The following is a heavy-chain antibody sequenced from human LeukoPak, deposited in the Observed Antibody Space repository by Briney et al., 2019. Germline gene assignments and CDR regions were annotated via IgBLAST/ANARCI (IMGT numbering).Heavy chain of an antibody. CDR2: IYYSGST. Sequence: SETLSLTCTVSGGSISSDYWSWIRQPPGKGLEWIGFIYYSGSTNYNPSLKSRVTISVDTSKTQFSLKLSSVTAADTAVYYCARIDSVGVYWGQGTLVTVSS. CDR1: GGSISSDY. D-gene: IGHD5/OR15-5a*01. V-gene: IGHV4-59*01. CDR3: ARIDSVGVY. J-gene: IGHJ4*02.